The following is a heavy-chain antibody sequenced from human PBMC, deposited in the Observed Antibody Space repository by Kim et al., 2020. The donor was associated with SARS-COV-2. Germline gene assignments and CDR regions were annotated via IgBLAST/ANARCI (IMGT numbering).Heavy chain of an antibody. D-gene: IGHD2-2*02. CDR3: AKFGRELQGYCSSTSCYTRGVDY. CDR1: GFTFSSYA. Sequence: GGSLRLSCAASGFTFSSYAMSWVRQAPGKGLEWVSAISGSGGSTYYADSVKGRFTISRDNSKNTLYLQMNSLRAEDTAVYYCAKFGRELQGYCSSTSCYTRGVDYWGQGTLVTVSS. CDR2: ISGSGGST. V-gene: IGHV3-23*01. J-gene: IGHJ4*02.